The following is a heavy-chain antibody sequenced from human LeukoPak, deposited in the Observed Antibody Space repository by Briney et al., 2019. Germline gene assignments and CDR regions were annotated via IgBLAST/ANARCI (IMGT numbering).Heavy chain of an antibody. V-gene: IGHV3-43*02. CDR2: ITGDGGGT. Sequence: GGSLRLSCAASGFTFSDYYMSWIRQAPGKGLEWVSLITGDGGGTYHADSVKGRFTISRDNSKNSLYLRMNSLKTEDTALYFCAKDKYYGTGTYRELDYWGQGTLVTVSS. D-gene: IGHD3-10*01. CDR1: GFTFSDYY. CDR3: AKDKYYGTGTYRELDY. J-gene: IGHJ4*02.